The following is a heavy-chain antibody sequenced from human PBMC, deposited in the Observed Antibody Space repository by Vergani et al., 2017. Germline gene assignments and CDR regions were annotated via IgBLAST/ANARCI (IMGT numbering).Heavy chain of an antibody. D-gene: IGHD1-26*01. J-gene: IGHJ4*02. Sequence: QVQLQESGPGLVKPSETLSLTCTVSGGSISSYYWSWIRQPPGKGLEWIGYIYYSGSTNYNPSLKTRVTISVDTSKNQFSLKLSSVTAADTAVYYCARDLFSDLSPPVGATLWGLAYWGQGTLVTVSS. CDR3: ARDLFSDLSPPVGATLWGLAY. V-gene: IGHV4-59*01. CDR2: IYYSGST. CDR1: GGSISSYY.